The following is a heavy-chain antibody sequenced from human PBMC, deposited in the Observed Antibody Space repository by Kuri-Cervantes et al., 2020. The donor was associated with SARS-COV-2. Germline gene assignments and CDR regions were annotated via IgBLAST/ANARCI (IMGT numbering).Heavy chain of an antibody. CDR1: GFSLSTSGMC. V-gene: IGHV2-70*11. J-gene: IGHJ4*02. CDR3: ARFQVIAVAFDY. CDR2: IDWDDDK. D-gene: IGHD6-19*01. Sequence: GPTLVKCTQTLTLTCTFSGFSLSTSGMCVSWIRQPPGKALEWLARIDWDDDKYYSTSLKTRLTISKETSKNQVVLTMTNMDPVDTATYYGARFQVIAVAFDYWGQGTLVTVSS.